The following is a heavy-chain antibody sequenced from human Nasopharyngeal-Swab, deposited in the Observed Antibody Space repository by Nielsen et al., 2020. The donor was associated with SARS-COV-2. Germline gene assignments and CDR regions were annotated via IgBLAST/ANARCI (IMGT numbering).Heavy chain of an antibody. CDR1: GFTFSSYE. J-gene: IGHJ6*02. CDR3: ARDRYSSSPRYYYGMDV. D-gene: IGHD6-13*01. Sequence: GESLKISCAASGFTFSSYEMNWVRQAPGKGLEWVSYISSSGSTIYYADSVKGRFTISRDNAKNSLYLQMNSLRAEDTAVYYCARDRYSSSPRYYYGMDVWGQGTTVTVSS. CDR2: ISSSGSTI. V-gene: IGHV3-48*03.